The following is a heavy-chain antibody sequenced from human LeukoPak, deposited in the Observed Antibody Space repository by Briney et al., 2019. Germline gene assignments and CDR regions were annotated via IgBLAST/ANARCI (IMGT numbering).Heavy chain of an antibody. V-gene: IGHV3-30*04. CDR1: GFTFSSYA. Sequence: PGGSLRLSCAASGFTFSSYAMHWVRQAPGKGLEWLAVISYDGSNKYYADSVKGRFTISRDNSKNTLYLQMNSLRAEDTAVYYCARDGYDSSGYLDYWGQGTLVTVSS. J-gene: IGHJ4*02. D-gene: IGHD3-22*01. CDR2: ISYDGSNK. CDR3: ARDGYDSSGYLDY.